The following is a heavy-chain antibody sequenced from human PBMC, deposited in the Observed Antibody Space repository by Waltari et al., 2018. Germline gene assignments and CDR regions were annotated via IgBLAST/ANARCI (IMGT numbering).Heavy chain of an antibody. J-gene: IGHJ4*02. CDR1: GYSISSGYY. V-gene: IGHV4-38-2*02. CDR3: ARMGGAGGKVDH. CDR2: IYHSGST. Sequence: QVQLQESGPGLVKPSETLSLTCTVSGYSISSGYYWGWIRQPPGKGLEWIGSIYHSGSTYYNPSLKSRVTISVDTSKNQFSLKLSSVTAADTAVYYCARMGGAGGKVDHWGQGTLVTVSS. D-gene: IGHD1-26*01.